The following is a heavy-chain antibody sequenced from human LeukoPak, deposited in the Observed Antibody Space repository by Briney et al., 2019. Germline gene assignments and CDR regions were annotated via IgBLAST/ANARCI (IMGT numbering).Heavy chain of an antibody. CDR3: AKCGYSRCHLSAY. CDR1: GFTFRSYA. V-gene: IGHV3-23*01. Sequence: GGSLRHSCGASGFTFRSYAMRWVRQAPGKGLEWVSAISGRTGSTYYADSVKGRFTISRDNSKNTLYLQMDTLRAEDTAVYYYAKCGYSRCHLSAYWGQGTLVTVSS. D-gene: IGHD5-18*01. J-gene: IGHJ4*02. CDR2: ISGRTGST.